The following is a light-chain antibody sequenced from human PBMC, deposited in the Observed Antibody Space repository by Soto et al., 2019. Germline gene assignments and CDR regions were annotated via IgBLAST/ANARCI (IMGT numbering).Light chain of an antibody. CDR3: QQYGSSLIT. V-gene: IGKV3-20*01. CDR2: GAS. CDR1: QSVSSSY. Sequence: EIVLTQSPGTLSLSPGERATLSCRASQSVSSSYLAWYQQKPGQPPRLLIYGASSRATGIPDRFSGNGSGTDFTLTISRLEPEDFAVYYCQQYGSSLITFGQGTRLEIK. J-gene: IGKJ5*01.